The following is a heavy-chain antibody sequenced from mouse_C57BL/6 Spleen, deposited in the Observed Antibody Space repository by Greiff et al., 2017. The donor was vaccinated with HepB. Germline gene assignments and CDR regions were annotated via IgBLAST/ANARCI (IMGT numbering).Heavy chain of an antibody. V-gene: IGHV5-4*01. D-gene: IGHD1-1*01. J-gene: IGHJ2*01. CDR1: GFTFSSYA. CDR2: ISDGGSYT. CDR3: AGSSPTPSYFDY. Sequence: VQLKESGGGLVKPGGSLKLSCAASGFTFSSYAMSWVRQTPEKRLEWVATISDGGSYTYYPDNVKGRFTISRDNAKNKLYLQMSHLKSEDTAMYYCAGSSPTPSYFDYWGQGTTLTVSS.